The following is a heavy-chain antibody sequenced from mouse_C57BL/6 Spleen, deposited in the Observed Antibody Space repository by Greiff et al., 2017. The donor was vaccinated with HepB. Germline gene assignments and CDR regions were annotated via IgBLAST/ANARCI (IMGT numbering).Heavy chain of an antibody. D-gene: IGHD2-3*01. V-gene: IGHV3-6*01. CDR3: ARGYYASAWFAY. J-gene: IGHJ3*01. CDR2: ISYDGSN. Sequence: EVQVVESGPGLVKPSQSLSLTCSVTGYSITSGYYWNWIRQFPGNKLEWMGYISYDGSNNYNPSLKNRISITRDTSKNQFFLKLNSVTTEDTATYYCARGYYASAWFAYWGQGTLVTVSA. CDR1: GYSITSGYY.